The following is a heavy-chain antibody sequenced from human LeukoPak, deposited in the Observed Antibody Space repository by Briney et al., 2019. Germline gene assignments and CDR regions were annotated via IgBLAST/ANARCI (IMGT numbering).Heavy chain of an antibody. J-gene: IGHJ5*02. CDR2: INPNSGGT. Sequence: GASVKVSCKASGYTFSNYGISWVRQAPGQGLEWMGWINPNSGGTNYAQKFQGRVTMTRDTSISTAYMELSRLRSDDTAVYYCARERPYCSGGSCYTGGIYWFDPWGQGTLVTVSS. V-gene: IGHV1-2*02. CDR3: ARERPYCSGGSCYTGGIYWFDP. CDR1: GYTFSNYG. D-gene: IGHD2-15*01.